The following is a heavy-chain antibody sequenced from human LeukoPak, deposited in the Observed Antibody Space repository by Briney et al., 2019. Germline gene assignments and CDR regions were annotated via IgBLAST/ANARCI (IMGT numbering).Heavy chain of an antibody. V-gene: IGHV1-2*04. CDR1: GYTFTGYY. Sequence: GASVKVSRKASGYTFTGYYMHWVRQAPGQGLEWMGWINPNSGGTNYAQKFQGWVTMTRDTSISTAYMELSRLRSDDTAVYYCARDPDGYYYGMDVWGQGTTVTVSS. D-gene: IGHD1-14*01. J-gene: IGHJ6*02. CDR3: ARDPDGYYYGMDV. CDR2: INPNSGGT.